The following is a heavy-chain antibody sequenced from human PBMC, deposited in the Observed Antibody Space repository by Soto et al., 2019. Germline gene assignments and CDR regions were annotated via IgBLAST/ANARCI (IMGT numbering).Heavy chain of an antibody. V-gene: IGHV4-59*01. CDR1: GGSISSYY. CDR3: ARDPWASGITGTRGYYYYGMDV. Sequence: PSETLSLTCTVSGGSISSYYWSWIRQPPGKGLEWIGYIYYSGSTNYNPSLKSRVTISVDTSKNQFSLKLSSVTAADTAVYYCARDPWASGITGTRGYYYYGMDVWGQGTTVTVS. CDR2: IYYSGST. J-gene: IGHJ6*02. D-gene: IGHD1-7*01.